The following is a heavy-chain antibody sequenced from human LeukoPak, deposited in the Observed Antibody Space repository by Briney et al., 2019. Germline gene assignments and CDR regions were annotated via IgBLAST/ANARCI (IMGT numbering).Heavy chain of an antibody. Sequence: ASVKVSCMASGYTFTSYYMHWVRQAPGQGLEWMGIINPSGGSTSYAQKFQGRVTMTRDTSTSTVYMELSSLRSEDTAVYYCARDPYLRYFDWLLGIDYWGQGTLVTVSS. CDR3: ARDPYLRYFDWLLGIDY. J-gene: IGHJ4*02. D-gene: IGHD3-9*01. V-gene: IGHV1-46*01. CDR1: GYTFTSYY. CDR2: INPSGGST.